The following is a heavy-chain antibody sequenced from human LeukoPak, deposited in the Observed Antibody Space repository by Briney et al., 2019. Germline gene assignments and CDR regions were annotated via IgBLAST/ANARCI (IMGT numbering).Heavy chain of an antibody. D-gene: IGHD3-22*01. Sequence: GGSLRLSCAASGFTFNYAMTWARQPPGKGLEWVSAISGSGGSTYYADSVKGRFTISKDNSKNTLYLLMSSLRPEDTAVYYCAKRADGSGRPRAGFDHWGQGTLSPSPQ. CDR1: GFTFNYA. V-gene: IGHV3-23*01. J-gene: IGHJ4*02. CDR3: AKRADGSGRPRAGFDH. CDR2: ISGSGGST.